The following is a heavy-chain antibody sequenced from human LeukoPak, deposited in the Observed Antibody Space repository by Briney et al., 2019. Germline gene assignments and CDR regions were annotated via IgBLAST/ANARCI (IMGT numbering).Heavy chain of an antibody. CDR3: ARAGTYYDFWSGYILFDY. J-gene: IGHJ4*02. CDR2: IYYSGST. CDR1: GGSISSSSYY. Sequence: SETLSLTCTVSGGSISSSSYYWGWIRQPPGKGLEWIGSIYYSGSTYYNPSLKSRVTISVDTSKNQFSLKLSSVTAADTAVYYCARAGTYYDFWSGYILFDYWGQGTLVTVSS. V-gene: IGHV4-39*01. D-gene: IGHD3-3*01.